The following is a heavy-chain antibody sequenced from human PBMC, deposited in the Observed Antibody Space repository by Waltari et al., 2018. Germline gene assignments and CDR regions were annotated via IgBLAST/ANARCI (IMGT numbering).Heavy chain of an antibody. V-gene: IGHV3-23*04. J-gene: IGHJ4*02. Sequence: EVQLVESGGGLVQPGGSLRLSCAASGFPFSSYVMSWVRQAPGKGLEWVSAISGSGGITYYADSVTGRFTSSRDNSKNTRYLQMNSLRAEDTAVYYCAKDVYPHYFDYWGQGTLVTVSS. CDR2: ISGSGGIT. CDR3: AKDVYPHYFDY. D-gene: IGHD3-16*02. CDR1: GFPFSSYV.